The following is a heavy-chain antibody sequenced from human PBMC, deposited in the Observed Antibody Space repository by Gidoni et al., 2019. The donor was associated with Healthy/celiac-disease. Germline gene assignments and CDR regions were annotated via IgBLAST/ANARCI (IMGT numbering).Heavy chain of an antibody. V-gene: IGHV3-9*01. CDR2: ISWNSGSI. D-gene: IGHD3-10*01. Sequence: EVQLVESGGGLVQPGRSLRLSCAASGFTFDDYAMHWVRQAPGKGLEWVSGISWNSGSIGYADSVKGRFTISRDNAKNSLYLQMNSLRAEDTALYYCAKDKGVRGVINYFDYWGQGTLVTVSS. CDR3: AKDKGVRGVINYFDY. CDR1: GFTFDDYA. J-gene: IGHJ4*02.